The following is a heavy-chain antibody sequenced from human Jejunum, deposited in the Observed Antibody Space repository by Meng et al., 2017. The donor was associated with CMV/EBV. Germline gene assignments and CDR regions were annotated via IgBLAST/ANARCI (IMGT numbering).Heavy chain of an antibody. CDR2: IGTGSTK. CDR3: VRDPVVSGLDV. Sequence: CTPFGCSLSINCMSWVRQAPGKGLEWVAYIGTGSTKYYADSLEGRFTVSRDDTKNSLYLQMNSLRGEDTAVYFCVRDPVVSGLDVWGQGTTVTVSS. J-gene: IGHJ6*02. V-gene: IGHV3-69-1*01. CDR1: GCSLSINC. D-gene: IGHD5/OR15-5a*01.